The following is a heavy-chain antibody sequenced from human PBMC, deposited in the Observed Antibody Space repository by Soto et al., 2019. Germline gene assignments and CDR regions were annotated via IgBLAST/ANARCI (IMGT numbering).Heavy chain of an antibody. CDR3: AKDSEAVPGTWDY. J-gene: IGHJ4*02. CDR1: GFTFSSYA. Sequence: PGGSLRLACAASGFTFSSYAMSWVRQAPGKGLEWVSAISGSGGSTYYADSVKGRFTISRDNSKNTLYLQMNSLRAEDTAVYYCAKDSEAVPGTWDYWGQGTLVTVSS. D-gene: IGHD6-19*01. CDR2: ISGSGGST. V-gene: IGHV3-23*01.